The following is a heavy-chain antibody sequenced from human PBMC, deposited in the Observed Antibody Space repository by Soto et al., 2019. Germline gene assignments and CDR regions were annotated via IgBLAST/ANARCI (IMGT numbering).Heavy chain of an antibody. V-gene: IGHV3-23*01. CDR1: GFTFSSYS. CDR3: AKDSWYGPHFDY. D-gene: IGHD6-13*01. J-gene: IGHJ4*02. Sequence: GGSLRLSCAASGFTFSSYSMNWVRQAPGKGLEWVSSISGSSGSTYYADSVKGRFTISRDNSKNTLYLQMNSLRAEDTAVYYCAKDSWYGPHFDYWGQGTLVTVSS. CDR2: ISGSSGST.